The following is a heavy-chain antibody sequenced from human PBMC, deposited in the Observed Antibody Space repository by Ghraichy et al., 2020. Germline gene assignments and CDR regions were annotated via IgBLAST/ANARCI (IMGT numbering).Heavy chain of an antibody. CDR1: GFTFGGYW. V-gene: IGHV3-7*01. D-gene: IGHD3-10*01. CDR2: IKQDGSEK. J-gene: IGHJ4*02. Sequence: GESLNISCAASGFTFGGYWMSWVRQAPGKGLEWVANIKQDGSEKYYVDSVKGRFTISRDNAKNSLYLQMNSLRAEDTAVYYCARVGYYGSAHSAYWCQGTLVTVSS. CDR3: ARVGYYGSAHSAY.